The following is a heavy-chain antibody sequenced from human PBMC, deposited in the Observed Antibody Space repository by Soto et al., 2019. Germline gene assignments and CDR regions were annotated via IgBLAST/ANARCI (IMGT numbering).Heavy chain of an antibody. CDR3: ARAGIYYYGSVSPYCCGRDV. CDR1: GYTFTSYG. D-gene: IGHD3-10*01. J-gene: IGHJ6*02. CDR2: ISGYNGNT. V-gene: IGHV1-18*04. Sequence: QVQLVQSGAEVKKPGASVKVSCKDSGYTFTSYGVSWVRQAPGPGLEWTGWISGYNGNTHYAQKIQGRVTMTTDTSTSTADMVVRSLRSDDTAVYYCARAGIYYYGSVSPYCCGRDVGCQGIEVTVTS.